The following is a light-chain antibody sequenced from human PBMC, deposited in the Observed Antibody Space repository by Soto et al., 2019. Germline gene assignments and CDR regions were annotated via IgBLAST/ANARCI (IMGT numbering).Light chain of an antibody. CDR2: STS. J-gene: IGKJ4*01. CDR1: QSVYSS. CDR3: QQYNTWPLT. Sequence: ETVMTQSPVTLSASPGERATLSCWASQSVYSSLAWYQQKPGQAPRLLIYSTSTRATGIPARFSGSGSGTEFTLTISSLQSEDFAVYYCQQYNTWPLTFGGGTKVEIK. V-gene: IGKV3-15*01.